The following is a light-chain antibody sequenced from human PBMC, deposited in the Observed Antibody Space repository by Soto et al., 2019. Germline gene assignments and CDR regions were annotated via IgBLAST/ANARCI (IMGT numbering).Light chain of an antibody. CDR1: QSVSSY. V-gene: IGKV3-11*01. J-gene: IGKJ1*01. CDR3: QQRSNGGWT. CDR2: DAS. Sequence: EIVLTQSPATLSLSPGERATLSCRASQSVSSYLAWYQQKPGQAPRLLIYDASNRATGIPARFSGSGSGTDFTLTISSLEPEDFAVYYCQQRSNGGWTFGQGTKV.